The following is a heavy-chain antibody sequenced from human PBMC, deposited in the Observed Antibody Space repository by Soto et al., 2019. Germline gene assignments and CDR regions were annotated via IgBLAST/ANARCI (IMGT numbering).Heavy chain of an antibody. CDR3: AREEMYYDFWSAKNWFDP. CDR1: GFTFSSYA. CDR2: ISYDGSNK. Sequence: GSLRLSCAASGFTFSSYAMHWVRQAPGKGLEWVAVISYDGSNKYYADSVKGRFTISRDNSKNTLYLQMNSLRAEDTAVYYCAREEMYYDFWSAKNWFDPWGQGTLVTVSS. V-gene: IGHV3-30-3*01. J-gene: IGHJ5*02. D-gene: IGHD3-3*01.